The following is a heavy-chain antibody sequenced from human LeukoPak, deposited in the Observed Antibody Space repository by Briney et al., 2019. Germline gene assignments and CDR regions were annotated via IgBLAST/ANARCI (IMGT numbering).Heavy chain of an antibody. J-gene: IGHJ1*01. Sequence: PGGSLRLSCTASGFTFISYAVSWVRQAPGKGLEWVSSIGESGDTSYYADSVKGRFTISRDNSKNTLYLQMNSLRADDTAVYYCARALSQQLIRYSQDWGQGTLVTVSS. CDR2: IGESGDTS. V-gene: IGHV3-23*01. CDR1: GFTFISYA. D-gene: IGHD5-24*01. CDR3: ARALSQQLIRYSQD.